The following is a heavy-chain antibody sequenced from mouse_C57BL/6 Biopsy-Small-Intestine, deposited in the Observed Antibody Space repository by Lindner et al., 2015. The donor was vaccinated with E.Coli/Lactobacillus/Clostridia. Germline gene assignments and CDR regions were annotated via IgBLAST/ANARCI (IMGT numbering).Heavy chain of an antibody. CDR2: VNPRNGGT. CDR3: ARGEDYDDGYYFDY. J-gene: IGHJ2*01. Sequence: VQLQESGPELVKPGASVKMSCKASGYTFTDYYMNWVIQSHGKNLEWIGRVNPRNGGTSYNQKFKGKATLTVDKSLNTAYIHLNSLTSEDSAVYYCARGEDYDDGYYFDYWGQGTTLTVSS. D-gene: IGHD2-4*01. V-gene: IGHV1-19*01. CDR1: GYTFTDYY.